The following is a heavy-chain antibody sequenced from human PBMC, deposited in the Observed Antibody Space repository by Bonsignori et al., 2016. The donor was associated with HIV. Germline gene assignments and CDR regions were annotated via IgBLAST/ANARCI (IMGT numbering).Heavy chain of an antibody. CDR1: GGSISSSSYY. Sequence: SETLSLTCTVSGGSISSSSYYWGWIRQPPGKGLEWIGSIYYSGSTYYNPSLKSRVTISVDTSKNQFSLKLSSVTAADTAVYYCARDRGLVVPGDMDVWGKGTTVTVSS. CDR3: ARDRGLVVPGDMDV. CDR2: IYYSGST. J-gene: IGHJ6*03. D-gene: IGHD2-2*01. V-gene: IGHV4-39*07.